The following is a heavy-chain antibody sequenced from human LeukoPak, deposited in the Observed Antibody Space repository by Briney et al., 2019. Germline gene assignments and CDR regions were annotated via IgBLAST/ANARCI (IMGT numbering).Heavy chain of an antibody. J-gene: IGHJ5*02. V-gene: IGHV4-4*02. CDR1: GGSISSSTW. Sequence: SETLSLTCAVSGGSISSSTWWSWVRQPPGKGLEWIGEIYHSGSTNYNPSLKSRVTISVDKSKNQFSLKLSSVTAADTAVYYCARKDVRYFDWLSDNWFDPWGQGTLVTVSS. CDR3: ARKDVRYFDWLSDNWFDP. D-gene: IGHD3-9*01. CDR2: IYHSGST.